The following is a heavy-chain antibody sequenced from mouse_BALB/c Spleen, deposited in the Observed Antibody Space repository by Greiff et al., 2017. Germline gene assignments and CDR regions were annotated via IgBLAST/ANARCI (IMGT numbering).Heavy chain of an antibody. V-gene: IGHV1-37*01. CDR3: GLDGNYPSWFAY. D-gene: IGHD2-1*01. Sequence: EVKLMESGPELVKPGASVKISCKASGYSFTGYFMNWVKQSHGKSLEWIGRINPYNGDTFYNQKFKGKATLTVDKSSSTAHMELLSLTSEDSAVYYCGLDGNYPSWFAYWGQGTLVTVSA. CDR2: INPYNGDT. J-gene: IGHJ3*01. CDR1: GYSFTGYF.